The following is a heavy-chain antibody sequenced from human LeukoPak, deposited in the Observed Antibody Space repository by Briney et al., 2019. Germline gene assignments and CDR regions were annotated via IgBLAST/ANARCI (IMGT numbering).Heavy chain of an antibody. CDR2: ISAYNGNT. CDR1: GYTFTGYY. D-gene: IGHD3-10*01. J-gene: IGHJ4*02. Sequence: GASVKVSCKASGYTFTGYYMHWVRQAPGQGLEWMGWISAYNGNTNYAQKLQGRVTMTTDTSTSTAYMELRSLRSDDTAVYYCARRVRRGESYFDYWGQGTLVTVSS. CDR3: ARRVRRGESYFDY. V-gene: IGHV1-18*04.